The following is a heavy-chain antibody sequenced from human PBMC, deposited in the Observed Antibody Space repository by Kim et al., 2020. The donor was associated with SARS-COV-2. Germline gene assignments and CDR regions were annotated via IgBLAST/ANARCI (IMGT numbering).Heavy chain of an antibody. CDR1: GYTLTELS. V-gene: IGHV1-24*01. D-gene: IGHD3-10*01. CDR3: ATGLWFGGLLGAFDI. J-gene: IGHJ3*02. Sequence: ASVKVSCKVSGYTLTELSMHWVRQAPGKGLEWMGGFDPEVGETIYAQKFQGRVTMTEDTSTDTAYMELSSLRSEDTAVYYCATGLWFGGLLGAFDIWGQGTMVTVSS. CDR2: FDPEVGET.